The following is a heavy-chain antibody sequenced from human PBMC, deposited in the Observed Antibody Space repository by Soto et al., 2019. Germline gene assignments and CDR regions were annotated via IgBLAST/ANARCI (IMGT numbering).Heavy chain of an antibody. V-gene: IGHV1-18*01. Sequence: IQLVQSAGEVKRPGASVKVSCKASGYTFNTFGITWVRQAPGQGLEWMGCVNGYNNKRDYSRKLQDRITLTADPSTSTSYMELRSLTSDDTAVYYSARGLGKYFAVTDFWGQGTLVTVSS. CDR1: GYTFNTFG. CDR2: VNGYNNKR. CDR3: ARGLGKYFAVTDF. J-gene: IGHJ4*02. D-gene: IGHD1-26*01.